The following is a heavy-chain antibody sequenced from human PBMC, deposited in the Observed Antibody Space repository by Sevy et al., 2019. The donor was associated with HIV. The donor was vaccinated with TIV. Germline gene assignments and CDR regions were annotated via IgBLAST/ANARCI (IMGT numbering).Heavy chain of an antibody. J-gene: IGHJ5*02. Sequence: ASVKVSCKASGGTFSSYAISWVRQAPGQGLEWMGGIIPIFGTANYAQKFHGRVTITADKSTSTAYMELSSLRSEDTAVYYCARDRVDTAMVTEYNWFDPWGQGTLVTVSS. V-gene: IGHV1-69*06. D-gene: IGHD5-18*01. CDR3: ARDRVDTAMVTEYNWFDP. CDR1: GGTFSSYA. CDR2: IIPIFGTA.